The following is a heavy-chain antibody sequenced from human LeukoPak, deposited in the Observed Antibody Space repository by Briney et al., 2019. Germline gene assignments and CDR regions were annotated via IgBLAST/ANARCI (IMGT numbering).Heavy chain of an antibody. V-gene: IGHV3-30-3*01. CDR3: ARNMVRGVIGPLDV. CDR1: GFTFSSYA. D-gene: IGHD3-10*01. J-gene: IGHJ6*02. CDR2: ISYDGSNK. Sequence: GGSLRLSCAASGFTFSSYAMSWVRQAPGKGLEWVAVISYDGSNKYYADSVKGRFTISRDNSKNTLYLQMNSLRAEDTAVYYCARNMVRGVIGPLDVWGQGTTVTVSS.